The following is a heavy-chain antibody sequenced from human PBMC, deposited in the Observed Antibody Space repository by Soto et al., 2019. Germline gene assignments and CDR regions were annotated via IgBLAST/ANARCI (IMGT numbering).Heavy chain of an antibody. CDR1: GGSFSGYY. Sequence: SETLSLTCAVYGGSFSGYYWSWIRQPPGKGLEWIGEINHSGSTNYNPSLKSRVTISVDTSKNQFSLKLSSVTAADTAVYYCARVRRYCSGGSCHPSYYYMDVWGKGTTVTVSS. D-gene: IGHD2-15*01. CDR2: INHSGST. V-gene: IGHV4-34*01. J-gene: IGHJ6*03. CDR3: ARVRRYCSGGSCHPSYYYMDV.